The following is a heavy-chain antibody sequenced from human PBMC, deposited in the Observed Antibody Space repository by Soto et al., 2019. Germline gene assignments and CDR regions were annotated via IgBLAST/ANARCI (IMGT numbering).Heavy chain of an antibody. CDR3: ASGYYDILTGPSNFDY. J-gene: IGHJ4*02. D-gene: IGHD3-9*01. Sequence: APVKVSCKASGDTFTSSGISWVRQAPGQGLEWMGWISAYNGNTNYAQKLQGRVTMTTDTSTSTAYMELRSLRSDDTAVYYCASGYYDILTGPSNFDYWGQGTLVTVS. CDR2: ISAYNGNT. CDR1: GDTFTSSG. V-gene: IGHV1-18*01.